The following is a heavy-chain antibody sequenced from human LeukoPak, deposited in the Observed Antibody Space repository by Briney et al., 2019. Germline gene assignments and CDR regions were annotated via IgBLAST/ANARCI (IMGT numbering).Heavy chain of an antibody. D-gene: IGHD3-22*01. CDR2: MNPNSGNT. J-gene: IGHJ3*02. V-gene: IGHV1-8*03. CDR3: ARADSKRGRAFDI. CDR1: GYTFTSYD. Sequence: ASVKVSCKXSGYTFTSYDINWVRQATGQGLEWMGWMNPNSGNTGYAQKFQGRVTITRNTSISTAYMELSSLTSEDTAVYYCARADSKRGRAFDIWGQGTMVTVSS.